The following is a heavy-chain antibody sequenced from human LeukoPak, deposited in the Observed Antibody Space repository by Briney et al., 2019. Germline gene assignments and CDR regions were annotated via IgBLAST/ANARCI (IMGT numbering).Heavy chain of an antibody. CDR2: IIPIFGTA. Sequence: ASVTVSCTASGGTFSSYAISWVRQAPGQGLEWMGGIIPIFGTANYAQKFQGRVTITADESTSTAYMELSSLRSEDTAVYYCARDRRYSYGIDYWGQGTLVTVSS. V-gene: IGHV1-69*13. D-gene: IGHD5-18*01. J-gene: IGHJ4*02. CDR1: GGTFSSYA. CDR3: ARDRRYSYGIDY.